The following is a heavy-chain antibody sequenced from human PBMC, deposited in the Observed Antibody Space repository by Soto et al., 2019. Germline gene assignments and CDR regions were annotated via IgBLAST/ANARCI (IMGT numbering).Heavy chain of an antibody. D-gene: IGHD6-13*01. Sequence: GGALRLSCAASGFTFSSYAMTWFRQAPGKGLEWVSAISAGGGSTYYADSVKGHFIISRDNSKNTLYLQMNSLRAEDTAVYYCAKGKYSSSHFDYWGQGTLVTVSS. CDR1: GFTFSSYA. V-gene: IGHV3-23*01. J-gene: IGHJ4*02. CDR3: AKGKYSSSHFDY. CDR2: ISAGGGST.